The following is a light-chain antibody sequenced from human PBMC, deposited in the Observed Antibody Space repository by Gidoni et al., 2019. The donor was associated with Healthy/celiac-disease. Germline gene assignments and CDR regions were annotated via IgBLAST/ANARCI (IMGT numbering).Light chain of an antibody. CDR1: SSHVGGYNY. Sequence: QSALTKPASVSGSPVQSITISCTGTSSHVGGYNYVSWYQQPPGKAPKLLIYDVSNRPSGVSNRFSGSKSGNTASLTISGLQAEDEADYYCSSYTSSSTQVFGTGTKVTVL. CDR2: DVS. J-gene: IGLJ1*01. V-gene: IGLV2-14*03. CDR3: SSYTSSSTQV.